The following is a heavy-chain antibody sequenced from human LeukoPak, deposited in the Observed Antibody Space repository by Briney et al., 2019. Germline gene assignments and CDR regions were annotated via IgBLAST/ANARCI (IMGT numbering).Heavy chain of an antibody. D-gene: IGHD2-2*01. CDR3: ARNVVSRYCSSTSCYASWFDP. CDR2: VRFDGRET. Sequence: GGSLRLSCVASESTFSRYDMHWVRQAPGKGLEWLAFVRFDGRETFYADSVNGRFTISRDNAKNSLYLQMNSLRAEDTAVYYCARNVVSRYCSSTSCYASWFDPWGQGTLVTVSS. J-gene: IGHJ5*02. CDR1: ESTFSRYD. V-gene: IGHV3-30*02.